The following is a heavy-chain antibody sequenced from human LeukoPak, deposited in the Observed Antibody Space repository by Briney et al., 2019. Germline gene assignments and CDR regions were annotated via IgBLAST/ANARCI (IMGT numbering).Heavy chain of an antibody. CDR2: ISSSGSTI. CDR3: VRSYHPGGWFDP. J-gene: IGHJ5*02. CDR1: GFTFSSYE. Sequence: GGSLRLSCAASGFTFSSYEMNWVRQAPGKGLEWVSYISSSGSTIYYADSVKGRFTISRDNAKNSLYLQMNSLTAEDTAVHYCVRSYHPGGWFDPWGQGTLVTVSS. V-gene: IGHV3-48*03. D-gene: IGHD2-21*01.